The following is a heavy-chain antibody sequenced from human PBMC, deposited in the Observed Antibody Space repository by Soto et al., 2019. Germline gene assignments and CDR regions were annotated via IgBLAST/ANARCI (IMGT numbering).Heavy chain of an antibody. CDR1: GGSVTDDPYH. J-gene: IGHJ4*02. CDR3: AGYREGSGGRGS. D-gene: IGHD2-15*01. V-gene: IGHV4-61*01. CDR2: MLYSGST. Sequence: QVQLQESGPGLVKPSETLSLTCTVSGGSVTDDPYHWSWIRQPPGKGLEWIGYMLYSGSTKYNPSHQSRVAISVDTSKNQFSLRLSSATASDTAVYYCAGYREGSGGRGSWGQGNRVTVSS.